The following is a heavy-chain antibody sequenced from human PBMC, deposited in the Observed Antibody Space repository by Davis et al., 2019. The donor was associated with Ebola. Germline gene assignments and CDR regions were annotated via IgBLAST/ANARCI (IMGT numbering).Heavy chain of an antibody. CDR1: GFTFSSYA. D-gene: IGHD6-19*01. V-gene: IGHV3-23*01. J-gene: IGHJ5*02. Sequence: GGSLRLSCAASGFTFSSYAMSWVRQAPGKGLEWVSAISGSGGSTYYADSVKGRFTISRDNSKNSLYLQMNSLRTEDTALYYCAKSSSGWYWSWFDPWGQGTLVTVSS. CDR2: ISGSGGST. CDR3: AKSSSGWYWSWFDP.